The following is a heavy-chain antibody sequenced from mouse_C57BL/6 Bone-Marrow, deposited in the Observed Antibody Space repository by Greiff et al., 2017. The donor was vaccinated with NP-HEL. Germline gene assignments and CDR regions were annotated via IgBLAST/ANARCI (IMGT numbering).Heavy chain of an antibody. J-gene: IGHJ4*01. CDR3: TTLYGYDEGRGAMDY. CDR1: GFNIKDDY. CDR2: IDPENGAT. Sequence: VQLQQSGAELVRPWASVKLSCTASGFNIKDDYMHWVKQRPEQGLEWIGWIDPENGATEYASKFQGKATITADTSSNTAYLQLSSLTSEDTAVYYCTTLYGYDEGRGAMDYWGQGTSVTVSS. D-gene: IGHD2-2*01. V-gene: IGHV14-4*01.